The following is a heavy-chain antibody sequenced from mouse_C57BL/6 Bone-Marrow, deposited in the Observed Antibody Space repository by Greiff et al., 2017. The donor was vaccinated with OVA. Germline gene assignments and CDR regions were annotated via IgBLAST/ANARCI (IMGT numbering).Heavy chain of an antibody. V-gene: IGHV5-16*01. Sequence: EVKVVESEGGLVQPGSSMKLSCTASGFTFSDYYMAWVRQVPEKGLEWVANINYDGSSTYYLDSLKSRFIISRDNAKNILYLQMSSLKSEDTATYYCARVLYYTPYYFDYWGQGTTLTVSS. CDR2: INYDGSST. J-gene: IGHJ2*01. D-gene: IGHD2-1*01. CDR1: GFTFSDYY. CDR3: ARVLYYTPYYFDY.